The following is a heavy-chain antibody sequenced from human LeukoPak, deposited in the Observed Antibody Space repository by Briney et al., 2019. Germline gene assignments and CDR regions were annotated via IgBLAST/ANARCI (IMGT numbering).Heavy chain of an antibody. D-gene: IGHD6-6*01. J-gene: IGHJ4*02. CDR1: GFTFSSYA. CDR3: ARGVRLSTSRSIAARGYYFDY. CDR2: ISGSGGST. V-gene: IGHV3-23*01. Sequence: GGSLRLSCAASGFTFSSYAMSWVRQAPGKGLEWVSAISGSGGSTYYADSVKGRFTISRDNSKNTLYLQMNSLRAEDTAVYYCARGVRLSTSRSIAARGYYFDYWGQGTLVTVSS.